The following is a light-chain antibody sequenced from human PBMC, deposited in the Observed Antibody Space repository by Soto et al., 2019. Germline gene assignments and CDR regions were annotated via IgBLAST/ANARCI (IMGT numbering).Light chain of an antibody. CDR2: DVS. Sequence: QSVLTQPASVSGSPGQSITVSCTGTSSDIGRFNYVSWYQQHPGKAPKLMLYDVSKRPSGVSYRFSGSKSANTASLTISGLQAEDEADYYCSSYTTSSSYVFGTGTKLTVL. V-gene: IGLV2-14*01. CDR3: SSYTTSSSYV. J-gene: IGLJ1*01. CDR1: SSDIGRFNY.